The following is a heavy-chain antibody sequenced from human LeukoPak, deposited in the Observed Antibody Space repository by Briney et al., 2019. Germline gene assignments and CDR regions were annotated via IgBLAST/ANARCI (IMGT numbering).Heavy chain of an antibody. D-gene: IGHD1-26*01. CDR1: GGSFSGYY. CDR2: INHSGST. V-gene: IGHV4-34*01. CDR3: ARDSGSYQGTAFDI. J-gene: IGHJ3*02. Sequence: SETLSLTCAVYGGSFSGYYWSWIRQPPGKGLEWIGEINHSGSTNYNPSLKSRVTISVDTSKNQFSLKLSSVTAADTAVYYCARDSGSYQGTAFDIWGQGTMVTVSS.